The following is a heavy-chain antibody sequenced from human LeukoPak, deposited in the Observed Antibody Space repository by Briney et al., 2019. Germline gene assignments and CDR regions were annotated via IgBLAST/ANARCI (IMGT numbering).Heavy chain of an antibody. D-gene: IGHD1-26*01. CDR2: IRYDGSNK. V-gene: IGHV3-30*02. CDR3: AKGATTWELPHDY. CDR1: GFTFSSYG. Sequence: GGSLRLSCAASGFTFSSYGMHWVRQAPGKGLEWVGFIRYDGSNKYYADSVKGRFTISRDKSKNTLYLQMNSLRAEDTAVYYCAKGATTWELPHDYWGQGTLVTVSS. J-gene: IGHJ4*02.